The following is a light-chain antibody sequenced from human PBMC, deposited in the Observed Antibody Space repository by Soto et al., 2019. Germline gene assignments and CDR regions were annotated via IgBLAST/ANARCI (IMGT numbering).Light chain of an antibody. CDR3: QQYVSSPLT. J-gene: IGKJ4*01. CDR1: QSVSGY. Sequence: EIVLTQSPGTLSLSVGERATLSCRASQSVSGYLAWYQQTPGQAPRLLIYDASNRATGIPDRFSGSGSGTEFTLTIIRLEPEDFTVYYCQQYVSSPLTFGGGTTVDIK. CDR2: DAS. V-gene: IGKV3-20*01.